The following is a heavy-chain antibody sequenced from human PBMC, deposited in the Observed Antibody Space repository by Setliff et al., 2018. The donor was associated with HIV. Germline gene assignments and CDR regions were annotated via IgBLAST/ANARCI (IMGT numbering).Heavy chain of an antibody. CDR1: GGSFSGYY. CDR3: VRGGSYHDY. Sequence: SETLSLTCAVCGGSFSGYYWSWIRQPPGKGLEWIGEINHSGSTNYNPSLKSRVTISVDTSKNQFSLKLSSVTAADTAVYYCVRGGSYHDYWGQGTLVTVSS. CDR2: INHSGST. J-gene: IGHJ4*02. D-gene: IGHD1-26*01. V-gene: IGHV4-34*01.